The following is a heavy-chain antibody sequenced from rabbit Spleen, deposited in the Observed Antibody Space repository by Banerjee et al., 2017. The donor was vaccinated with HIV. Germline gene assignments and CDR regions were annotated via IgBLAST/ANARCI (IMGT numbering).Heavy chain of an antibody. D-gene: IGHD8-1*01. CDR3: ARDTGSSFSSYGMDL. CDR1: GFTLSNYYM. J-gene: IGHJ6*01. V-gene: IGHV1S45*01. CDR2: IDPVFGIT. Sequence: QEQLEESAGGLVQPGGSLKLSCKASGFTLSNYYMNWVRQAPGKGLEWIGYIDPVFGITYYANWVNGRFSISKTSSTTVTLQMTSLTAADTATYFCARDTGSSFSSYGMDLWGPGTLVTVS.